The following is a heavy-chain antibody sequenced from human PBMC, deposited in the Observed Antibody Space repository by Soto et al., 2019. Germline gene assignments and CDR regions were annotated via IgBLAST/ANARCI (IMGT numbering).Heavy chain of an antibody. CDR2: IYYSGST. Sequence: PSETLSLTCTVSGCSISSSSYYWGWIRQPPGKGLEWIGSIYYSGSTYYNPSLKSRVTISVDTSKNQFSLKLSSVTAADTAVYYCARHVFSGYDYGNYFDYWGQGTLVTVSS. V-gene: IGHV4-39*01. CDR1: GCSISSSSYY. CDR3: ARHVFSGYDYGNYFDY. D-gene: IGHD5-12*01. J-gene: IGHJ4*02.